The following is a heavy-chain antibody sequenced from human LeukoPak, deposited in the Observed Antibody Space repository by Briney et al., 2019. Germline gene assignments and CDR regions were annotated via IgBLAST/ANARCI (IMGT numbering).Heavy chain of an antibody. Sequence: RSLRLSCAASGFTFSSNAMHWVRQAPGKGLEWVAVISYDGSNKYYADSVKGRFTISRDNSKNTLYLQMNSLRAEDTAVYYCARVTAVAETYWGQGTLVTVSS. CDR3: ARVTAVAETY. D-gene: IGHD6-19*01. CDR2: ISYDGSNK. V-gene: IGHV3-30*04. CDR1: GFTFSSNA. J-gene: IGHJ4*02.